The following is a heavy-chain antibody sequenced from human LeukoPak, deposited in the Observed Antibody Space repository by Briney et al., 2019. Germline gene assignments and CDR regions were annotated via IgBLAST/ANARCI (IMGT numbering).Heavy chain of an antibody. CDR3: ARTHGDYVLDH. CDR1: GGSISSYY. V-gene: IGHV4-59*01. Sequence: SETLSLTCTVSGGSISSYYWSWIRQPPGKGLEWIGYSGSTNYNPSLKSRVTISVDTSKNQFSLKLSSVTAADTAVYYCARTHGDYVLDHWGQGTLVTVSS. CDR2: SGST. D-gene: IGHD4-17*01. J-gene: IGHJ4*02.